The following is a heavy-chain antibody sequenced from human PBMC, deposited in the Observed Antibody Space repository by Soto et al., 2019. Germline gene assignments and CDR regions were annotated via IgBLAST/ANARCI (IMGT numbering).Heavy chain of an antibody. J-gene: IGHJ4*02. Sequence: EVQLVESGGGLVQPGGSLKLSCAASGFIFSGSAVHWVRQASGKGLVLVGRILSKAGNYATAYPASMKGRFTISRDDSENTAFLPMNSLKTEDTAVYYCIRGGSPYYYDYWGQGTLVAVSS. CDR2: ILSKAGNYAT. V-gene: IGHV3-73*01. CDR1: GFIFSGSA. CDR3: IRGGSPYYYDY.